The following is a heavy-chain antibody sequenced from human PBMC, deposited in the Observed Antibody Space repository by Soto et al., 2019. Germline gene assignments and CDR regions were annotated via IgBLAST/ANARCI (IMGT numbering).Heavy chain of an antibody. Sequence: RASVKVSCKASGGTFSSYAISWVRQAPGQGLEWMGGIIPIFGTANYAQKFQGRVTITADESTSTAYMELSSLRSEDTAVYYCARLYSSSSHYYYGMDVWGQGTTVTVSS. V-gene: IGHV1-69*13. CDR1: GGTFSSYA. CDR3: ARLYSSSSHYYYGMDV. CDR2: IIPIFGTA. D-gene: IGHD6-6*01. J-gene: IGHJ6*02.